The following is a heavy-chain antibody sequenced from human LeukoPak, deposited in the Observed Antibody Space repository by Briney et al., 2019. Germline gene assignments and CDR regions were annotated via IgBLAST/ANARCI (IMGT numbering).Heavy chain of an antibody. J-gene: IGHJ4*02. D-gene: IGHD4-17*01. CDR2: VNLDGTEN. CDR1: GFTFSTYY. V-gene: IGHV3-7*01. CDR3: AKEITVTHYYFDY. Sequence: GGSLRLSCAASGFTFSTYYMSWVRQAPGKGPEWVATVNLDGTENYYVDSVKGRFTISRDSAKNALYLQMNSLRAEDTALYYCAKEITVTHYYFDYWGQGTLVTVSS.